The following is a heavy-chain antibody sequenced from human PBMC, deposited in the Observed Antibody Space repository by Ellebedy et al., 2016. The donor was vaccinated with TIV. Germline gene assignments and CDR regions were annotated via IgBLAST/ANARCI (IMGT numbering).Heavy chain of an antibody. CDR1: GFTFSSYW. CDR2: IIGSGGNT. CDR3: ARSPKDHFYHGMDV. J-gene: IGHJ6*01. Sequence: GGSLRLSCAVSGFTFSSYWMSWVRQAPGKGLEWVSGIIGSGGNTKYVDSVKGRFTISRDNSKNTLFLQMNSLRGEDTAVYYCARSPKDHFYHGMDVWGRGTTVTVSS. D-gene: IGHD2/OR15-2a*01. V-gene: IGHV3-23*01.